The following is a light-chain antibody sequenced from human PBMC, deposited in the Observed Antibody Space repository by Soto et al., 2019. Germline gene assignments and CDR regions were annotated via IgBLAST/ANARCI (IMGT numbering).Light chain of an antibody. CDR2: DAS. Sequence: DIQMTQSPSSLSASEGARVTITCQASQDISNYLNWYQQKPGRAPKLLIFDASNVETGVPSRFSGSGSGTDFTFTISSLQPEDIATYYCQQYEDLPLTFGGGTKVEIK. V-gene: IGKV1-33*01. J-gene: IGKJ4*01. CDR3: QQYEDLPLT. CDR1: QDISNY.